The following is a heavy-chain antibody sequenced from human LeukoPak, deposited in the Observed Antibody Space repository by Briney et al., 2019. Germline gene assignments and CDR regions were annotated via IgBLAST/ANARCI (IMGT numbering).Heavy chain of an antibody. D-gene: IGHD6-13*01. Sequence: SETLSLTCTVSGGSISSSSYYWGWIRKPPGKGLEWIGRIYYSGSTYYNPSLKSRVTISVDTSKNQFSLKLSSVTAADTAVYYCASKGIAAAGPYNWFDPWGQGALVTVSS. CDR1: GGSISSSSYY. CDR2: IYYSGST. J-gene: IGHJ5*02. CDR3: ASKGIAAAGPYNWFDP. V-gene: IGHV4-39*01.